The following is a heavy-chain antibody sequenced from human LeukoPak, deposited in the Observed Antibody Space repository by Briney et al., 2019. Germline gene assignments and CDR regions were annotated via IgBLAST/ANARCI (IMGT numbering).Heavy chain of an antibody. CDR1: GGTFSSYA. J-gene: IGHJ6*03. CDR2: IIPIFGTA. D-gene: IGHD3-3*01. V-gene: IGHV1-69*06. CDR3: AKGGGTIFGVVISYYYYYYMDV. Sequence: ASVKVSCKASGGTFSSYAISWVRQAPGQGLEWMGGIIPIFGTANYAQKFQGRVTITADKSTSTAYMELSSLRSEDTAVYYCAKGGGTIFGVVISYYYYYYMDVWGKGTTVTVSS.